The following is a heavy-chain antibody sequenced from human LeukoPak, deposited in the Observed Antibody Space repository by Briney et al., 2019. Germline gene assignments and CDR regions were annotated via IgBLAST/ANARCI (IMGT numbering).Heavy chain of an antibody. CDR3: ARVVVVPAAGFYYYYYMDV. D-gene: IGHD2-2*01. Sequence: GASVKVSCKASGLTLSTYAISWVRQAPGQGLEWMGWISAYNGNTNYAQKLQGRVTMTTDTSTSTAYMELRSLRSDDTAVYYCARVVVVPAAGFYYYYYMDVWGKGTTVTVSS. J-gene: IGHJ6*03. CDR1: GLTLSTYA. CDR2: ISAYNGNT. V-gene: IGHV1-18*01.